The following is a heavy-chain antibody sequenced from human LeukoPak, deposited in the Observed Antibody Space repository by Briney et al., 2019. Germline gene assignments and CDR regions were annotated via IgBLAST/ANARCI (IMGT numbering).Heavy chain of an antibody. Sequence: GGSLRLSCAASGFTVSSNYMSWVRQAPGKGLEWVSVIYGGGSTYYADSVKGRFTISRDNSKNTLYLQMNSLRAEDTAVYYCARANYYDSSGPSYYFDYWGQGTLVTVSS. D-gene: IGHD3-22*01. V-gene: IGHV3-53*01. CDR1: GFTVSSNY. CDR3: ARANYYDSSGPSYYFDY. CDR2: IYGGGST. J-gene: IGHJ4*02.